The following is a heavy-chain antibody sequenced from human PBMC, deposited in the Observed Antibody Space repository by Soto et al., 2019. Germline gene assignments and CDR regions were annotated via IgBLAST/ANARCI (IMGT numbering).Heavy chain of an antibody. CDR3: ARHNYYDYVWGSYHPSLGIDY. Sequence: QLQLQESGPGLVKPSETLSLTCTVSGGSISSSSYYWGWIRQPPGKGLEWIGSIYYSGSTYYNPSLKSRVTISVDTSKNQFSLKLSSVTAADTAVYYCARHNYYDYVWGSYHPSLGIDYWGQGTLVTVSS. J-gene: IGHJ4*02. CDR2: IYYSGST. CDR1: GGSISSSSYY. V-gene: IGHV4-39*01. D-gene: IGHD3-16*02.